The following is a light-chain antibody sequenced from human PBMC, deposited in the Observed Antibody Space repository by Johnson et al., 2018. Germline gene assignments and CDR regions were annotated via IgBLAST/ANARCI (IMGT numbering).Light chain of an antibody. CDR3: GTWYSSLSAVNV. V-gene: IGLV1-51*02. J-gene: IGLJ1*01. CDR2: ENN. Sequence: SVLTQPPSVSAAPGQKVTISCSGSSSNIGNNYVSWYQQLPGTAPKLLIYENNKRPSGIPDRFPGSKSGTSATLGITGLQTWDEADYYCGTWYSSLSAVNVFGTGTKVTVL. CDR1: SSNIGNNY.